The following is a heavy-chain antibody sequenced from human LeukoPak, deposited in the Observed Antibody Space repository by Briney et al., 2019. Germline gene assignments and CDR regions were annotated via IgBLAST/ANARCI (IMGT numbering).Heavy chain of an antibody. CDR1: KFTFSTYA. J-gene: IGHJ4*02. CDR3: ARDRGGSGWYYLDY. V-gene: IGHV3-30-3*01. Sequence: GGSLRLSCTASKFTFSTYAMHWVRQAPGKGLEWVAAISYDGTNKYYADSVKGRINISRDNSKNTVYLQMSNVTAEDTAMYHCARDRGGSGWYYLDYRGQGTLVTVSS. D-gene: IGHD6-19*01. CDR2: ISYDGTNK.